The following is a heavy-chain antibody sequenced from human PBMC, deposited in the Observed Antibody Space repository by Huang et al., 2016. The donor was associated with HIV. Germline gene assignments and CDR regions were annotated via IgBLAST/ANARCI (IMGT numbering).Heavy chain of an antibody. V-gene: IGHV4-39*01. Sequence: QLQLQESGPGLVKPSETLSLTCTVSGGSISSSSYYWGWIRQPPGKGLEWIGSIYYSGSTYYNPSLKMRVTISVDTSKNQFSLKLSSVTAADTAVYYCARLPGSSGWYFYFDYWGQGTLVTVSS. J-gene: IGHJ4*02. CDR3: ARLPGSSGWYFYFDY. CDR1: GGSISSSSYY. D-gene: IGHD6-19*01. CDR2: IYYSGST.